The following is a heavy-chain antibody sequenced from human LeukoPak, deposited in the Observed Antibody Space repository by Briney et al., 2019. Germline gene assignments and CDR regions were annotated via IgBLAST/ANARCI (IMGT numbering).Heavy chain of an antibody. V-gene: IGHV3-9*01. CDR1: GFTFDDYA. Sequence: PGGSLRLSCAASGFTFDDYAMHWVRQAPGKGLEWVSGISWNSGRIAYADSVKGRFTISRDNAKNSLYLQMNSLRAEDTALYYCARDLTMVRGAMGYWGQGTLVTVSS. J-gene: IGHJ4*02. CDR3: ARDLTMVRGAMGY. D-gene: IGHD3-10*01. CDR2: ISWNSGRI.